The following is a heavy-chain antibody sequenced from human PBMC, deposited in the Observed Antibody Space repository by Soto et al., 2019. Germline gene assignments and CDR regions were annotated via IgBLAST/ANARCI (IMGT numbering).Heavy chain of an antibody. CDR3: AVRDYDFWSVDRN. J-gene: IGHJ4*02. D-gene: IGHD3-3*01. Sequence: ASVKVSCKASGYTFTSYGISWVRQAPGQGLEWMGWISAYNGNTNYAQKHQGRVTMTTDTSTSTAYMELRSLRSDDTAVYYCAVRDYDFWSVDRNWGQGTLVTVSS. V-gene: IGHV1-18*01. CDR1: GYTFTSYG. CDR2: ISAYNGNT.